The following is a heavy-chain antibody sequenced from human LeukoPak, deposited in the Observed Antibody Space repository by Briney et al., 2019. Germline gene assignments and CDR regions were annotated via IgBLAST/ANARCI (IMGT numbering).Heavy chain of an antibody. V-gene: IGHV1-2*02. CDR2: INPNSGGT. J-gene: IGHJ4*02. CDR3: ARETSPSLAY. Sequence: ASVKVSCTASGYTFTGYYMHWVRQAPGQGLEWMGWINPNSGGTSYAQKFQGRVTMTRDTSISTAYMELSRLRSDDTAVYYCARETSPSLAYWGQGTLVTVSS. D-gene: IGHD6-6*01. CDR1: GYTFTGYY.